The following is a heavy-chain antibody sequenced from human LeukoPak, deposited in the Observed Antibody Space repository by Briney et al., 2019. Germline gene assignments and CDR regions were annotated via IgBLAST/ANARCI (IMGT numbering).Heavy chain of an antibody. J-gene: IGHJ5*02. CDR3: ARSIMITFGGVIDNSWFDP. V-gene: IGHV4-59*01. CDR1: GGSIGSYY. D-gene: IGHD3-16*02. Sequence: SETLSLTCTVSGGSIGSYYWSWIRQPPEKGLEWIGNIYYSGSTNYNPSLKSRVTISIDTSKMQFYLKLSSVTAADTAVYYCARSIMITFGGVIDNSWFDPWGQGTLVTVSS. CDR2: IYYSGST.